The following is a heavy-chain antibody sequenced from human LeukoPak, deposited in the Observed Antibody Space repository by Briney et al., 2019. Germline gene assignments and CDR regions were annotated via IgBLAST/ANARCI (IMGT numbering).Heavy chain of an antibody. CDR1: GYTFTGYY. CDR2: INPNSGGT. D-gene: IGHD2-15*01. CDR3: ARSATFREFWFDP. J-gene: IGHJ5*02. Sequence: ASVTVSCKASGYTFTGYYMHWVRQAPGQGLEWMGWINPNSGGTNYAQKFQGRVTMTRDTSISTAYMELSRLRSDDTAVYYCARSATFREFWFDPWGQGTLVTVSS. V-gene: IGHV1-2*02.